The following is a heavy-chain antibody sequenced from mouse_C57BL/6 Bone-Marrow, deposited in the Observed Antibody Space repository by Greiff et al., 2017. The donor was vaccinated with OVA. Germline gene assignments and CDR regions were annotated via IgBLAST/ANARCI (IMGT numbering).Heavy chain of an antibody. J-gene: IGHJ4*01. CDR1: GYTFTSYW. CDR2: IYPGNSDT. CDR3: TVYYYGSYYAMDY. V-gene: IGHV1-5*01. Sequence: VQLKQSGTVLARPGASVKMSCKTSGYTFTSYWMHWVKQRPGQGLEWIGAIYPGNSDTSYNQKFKGKAKLTAVTSASTAYMELSSLTNEDSAVYYCTVYYYGSYYAMDYWGQGTSVTVSS. D-gene: IGHD1-1*01.